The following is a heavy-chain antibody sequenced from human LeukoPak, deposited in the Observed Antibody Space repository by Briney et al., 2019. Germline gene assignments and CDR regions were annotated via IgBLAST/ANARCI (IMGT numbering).Heavy chain of an antibody. CDR3: ARDRYYYDSSGYPIDYYYMDV. CDR1: GGSISSGSYY. V-gene: IGHV4-61*02. D-gene: IGHD3-22*01. J-gene: IGHJ6*03. Sequence: SETLSLTCTVSGGSISSGSYYWSWIRQPAGKGLEWIGRIYTSGSTNYNPSLKSRGTISVETSKNQFSLKLSSVTAADTAVYYCARDRYYYDSSGYPIDYYYMDVWGKGTTVTVSS. CDR2: IYTSGST.